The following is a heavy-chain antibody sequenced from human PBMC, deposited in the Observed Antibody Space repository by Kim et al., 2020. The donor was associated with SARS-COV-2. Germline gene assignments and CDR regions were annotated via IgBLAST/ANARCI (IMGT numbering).Heavy chain of an antibody. CDR2: IYYSGST. Sequence: SETLSLTCTVSGGSISSGGYYWSWIRLHPGKGLEWIGYIYYSGSTYYNPSLKSRVTISVDTSKNQFSLKLSSVTAADTAVYYCARAETIFGVVIGCFDYWGQGTLVTVSS. D-gene: IGHD3-3*01. J-gene: IGHJ4*02. CDR1: GGSISSGGYY. V-gene: IGHV4-31*03. CDR3: ARAETIFGVVIGCFDY.